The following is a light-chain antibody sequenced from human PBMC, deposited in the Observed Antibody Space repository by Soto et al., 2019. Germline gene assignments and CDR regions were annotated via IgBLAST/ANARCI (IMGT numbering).Light chain of an antibody. CDR3: CSYADTYVE. V-gene: IGLV2-11*01. J-gene: IGLJ2*01. CDR2: DVD. CDR1: SNYIGPYNY. Sequence: QSVLTQPRSVSGSPGQSVAISCTGISNYIGPYNYVSWYQQHPGKAPKLIICDVDKRPSGVPYRFSGSKSGDTASLTISGLQPDDEADYYCCSYADTYVELGGGTKLTVL.